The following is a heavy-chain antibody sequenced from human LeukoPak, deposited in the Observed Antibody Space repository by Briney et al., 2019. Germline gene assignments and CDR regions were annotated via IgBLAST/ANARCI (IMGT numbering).Heavy chain of an antibody. D-gene: IGHD3-10*01. CDR2: INHSGST. Sequence: SETLSLTCAVYGGSFSGYYWSWIRQPPGKGLEWIGEINHSGSTNYNPFLKSRVTISVDTSKNQFSLKLSSVTAADTAVYYCARGGLNYYGSGSYYNWFDPWGQGTLVTVSS. CDR3: ARGGLNYYGSGSYYNWFDP. J-gene: IGHJ5*02. CDR1: GGSFSGYY. V-gene: IGHV4-34*01.